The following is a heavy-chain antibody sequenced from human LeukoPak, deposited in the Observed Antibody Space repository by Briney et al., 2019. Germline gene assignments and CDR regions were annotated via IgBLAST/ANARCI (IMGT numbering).Heavy chain of an antibody. Sequence: GGSLRLSCAASGFTFSSYSMNWVRQAPGKGLEWVSSISSSSSYIYYADSVKGRFTISRDNAKNSLYLQMNSLRAEDTAVYYCASAASFFDWPLDYWGQGTLVTVSS. CDR3: ASAASFFDWPLDY. CDR1: GFTFSSYS. J-gene: IGHJ4*02. CDR2: ISSSSSYI. D-gene: IGHD3-9*01. V-gene: IGHV3-21*01.